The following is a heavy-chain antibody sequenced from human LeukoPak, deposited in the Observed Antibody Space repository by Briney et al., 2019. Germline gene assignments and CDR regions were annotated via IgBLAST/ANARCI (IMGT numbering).Heavy chain of an antibody. CDR1: GGSFSGYY. CDR3: AREESYYDY. CDR2: INHSGST. J-gene: IGHJ4*02. V-gene: IGHV4-34*01. Sequence: PSETLSLTCAVYGGSFSGYYWSWIRQPPGKGLEWIGEINHSGSTYYNPSLKSRVTISVDTSKNQFSLKLSSVTAADTAVYYCAREESYYDYWGQGTLVTVSS.